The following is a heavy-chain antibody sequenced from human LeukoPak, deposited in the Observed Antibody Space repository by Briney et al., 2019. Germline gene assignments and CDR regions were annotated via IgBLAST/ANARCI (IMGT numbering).Heavy chain of an antibody. V-gene: IGHV1-18*04. D-gene: IGHD3-16*02. CDR2: ISAYNGNT. CDR1: GYTFTSYY. Sequence: ASVKVSCKASGYTFTSYYMHWVRQAPGQGLEWMGWISAYNGNTNYAQKLQGRVTMTTDTSTSTAYMELRSLRSDDTAVYYCARDGMITFGGVIVNWGQGTLVTVSS. CDR3: ARDGMITFGGVIVN. J-gene: IGHJ4*02.